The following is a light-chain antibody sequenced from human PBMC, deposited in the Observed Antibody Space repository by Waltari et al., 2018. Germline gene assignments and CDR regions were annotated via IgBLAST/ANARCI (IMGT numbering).Light chain of an antibody. V-gene: IGKV1-9*01. J-gene: IGKJ4*01. Sequence: DLQLTQSPSFLSASVGDRVTITCRASQDLNTYLAWYQLRPENAPKLLIFLASELQSGVPSRFSGSGSGTEFTLTISGLQPDDFATYYCQQLNFYPLTFGGGTRVEIK. CDR1: QDLNTY. CDR2: LAS. CDR3: QQLNFYPLT.